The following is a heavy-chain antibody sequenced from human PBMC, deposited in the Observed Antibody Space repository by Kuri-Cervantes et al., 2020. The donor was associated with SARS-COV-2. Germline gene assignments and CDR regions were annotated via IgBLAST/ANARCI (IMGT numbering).Heavy chain of an antibody. Sequence: GESLKISCAASGFTFSSYAMSWVRQAPGKGLEWVSAISGGGSNTYYADSVKGRFTISRDNSKNTLYLQMNSLRAEDTAVYYCAKSLLVPTAKSDSWGQGTLVNGSS. CDR1: GFTFSSYA. D-gene: IGHD2-2*01. V-gene: IGHV3-23*01. CDR2: ISGGGSNT. CDR3: AKSLLVPTAKSDS. J-gene: IGHJ5*01.